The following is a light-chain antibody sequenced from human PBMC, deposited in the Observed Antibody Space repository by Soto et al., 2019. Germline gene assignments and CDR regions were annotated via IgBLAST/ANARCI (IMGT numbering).Light chain of an antibody. V-gene: IGKV1-12*01. CDR3: QQTNSFPLT. CDR1: QDISTY. CDR2: AAS. J-gene: IGKJ4*01. Sequence: DIQMTQSPSSVSASVGDIVTITCRASQDISTYLAWYQQRPGKAPNLLIYAASNLQSGVPSRFSGSGSGTDFSLAISSLQPEDSATYYCQQTNSFPLTFGGGTKVEIK.